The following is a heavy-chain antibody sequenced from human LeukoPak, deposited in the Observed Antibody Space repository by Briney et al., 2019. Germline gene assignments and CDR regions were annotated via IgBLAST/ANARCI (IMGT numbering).Heavy chain of an antibody. CDR3: ARDQGYDSSGYYYYQFDY. CDR1: GYSISSGYY. CDR2: IYHSGST. V-gene: IGHV4-38-2*02. Sequence: SETLSLTCAVSGYSISSGYYWGWIRQPPGKGLEWIGSIYHSGSTYYNPSLKSRVTISVDTSKNQFSLKRSSVTAADTAVYYCARDQGYDSSGYYYYQFDYWGQGTLVTVSS. D-gene: IGHD3-22*01. J-gene: IGHJ4*02.